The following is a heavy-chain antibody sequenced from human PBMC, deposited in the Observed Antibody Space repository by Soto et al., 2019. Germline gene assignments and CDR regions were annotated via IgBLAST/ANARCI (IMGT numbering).Heavy chain of an antibody. CDR1: GFTFSSYW. J-gene: IGHJ6*02. Sequence: EGSLRLSCAASGFTFSSYWMHWVRQAPGKGLVWVSRINSDGSSTSYADSVKGRFTISRDNAKNTLYLQMNSLRAEDTAVYYCARDLVPFWSGYLRYYYYGMDVWGQGTTVTVSS. V-gene: IGHV3-74*01. CDR2: INSDGSST. D-gene: IGHD3-3*01. CDR3: ARDLVPFWSGYLRYYYYGMDV.